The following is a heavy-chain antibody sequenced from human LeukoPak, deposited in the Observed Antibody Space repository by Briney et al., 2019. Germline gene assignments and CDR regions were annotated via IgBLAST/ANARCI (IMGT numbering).Heavy chain of an antibody. CDR2: ISSSSSYI. J-gene: IGHJ4*02. CDR3: ASHAYYHDSSGYDY. Sequence: GGSLRLSCAASGFTFSSYSMIWVRQAPGKGLEWVSSISSSSSYIYYADSVKGRFTISRDNAKNSLYLQMNSLRAEDTAVYYCASHAYYHDSSGYDYWGQGTLVTVSS. D-gene: IGHD3-22*01. CDR1: GFTFSSYS. V-gene: IGHV3-21*01.